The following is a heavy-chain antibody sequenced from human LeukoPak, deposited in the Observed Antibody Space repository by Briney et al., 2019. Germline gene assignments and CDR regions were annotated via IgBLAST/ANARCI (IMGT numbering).Heavy chain of an antibody. CDR1: GFTFSSYG. J-gene: IGHJ4*02. CDR3: AKDGPRYYYDSSGYGRHLDY. CDR2: ISYDGSNK. Sequence: GGSLRLSCAASGFTFSSYGMHWVRQAPGKGLEWVAVISYDGSNKYYADSVKGRFTISRDNSKNTLYLQMNSLRAEDTAVYYCAKDGPRYYYDSSGYGRHLDYWGQGTLVTVSS. V-gene: IGHV3-30*18. D-gene: IGHD3-22*01.